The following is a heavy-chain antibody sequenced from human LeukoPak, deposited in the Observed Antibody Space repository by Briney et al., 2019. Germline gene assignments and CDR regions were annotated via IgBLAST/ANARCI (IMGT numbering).Heavy chain of an antibody. Sequence: PGGSLRLSCVASGFTFRSYSMNWVRQAPGKGLEWVSYISSSSSTIYYADSVEGRFTISRDNAKNSLYLQMNSLRAEDTAVYYCASHYYDSSGFDYWGQGTQVLVSS. V-gene: IGHV3-48*04. J-gene: IGHJ4*02. CDR2: ISSSSSTI. D-gene: IGHD3-22*01. CDR3: ASHYYDSSGFDY. CDR1: GFTFRSYS.